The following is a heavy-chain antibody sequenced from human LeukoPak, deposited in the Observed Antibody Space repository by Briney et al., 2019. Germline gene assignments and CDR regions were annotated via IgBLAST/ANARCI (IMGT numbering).Heavy chain of an antibody. Sequence: SVKVSCKASGGTFSSYAISWVRQAPGQGLERMGRIIPIFGTANYAQKFQGRVTITTDESTSTAYMEPSSLRSEDTAVYYCARNFPSMAAAGFYYFDYWGQGTLVTVSS. CDR1: GGTFSSYA. CDR2: IIPIFGTA. V-gene: IGHV1-69*05. CDR3: ARNFPSMAAAGFYYFDY. D-gene: IGHD6-13*01. J-gene: IGHJ4*02.